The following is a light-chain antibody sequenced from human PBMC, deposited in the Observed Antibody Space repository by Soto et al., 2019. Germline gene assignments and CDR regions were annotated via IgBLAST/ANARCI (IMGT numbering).Light chain of an antibody. CDR3: QRYNNWPLEFS. CDR1: QSVSSN. J-gene: IGKJ3*01. V-gene: IGKV3-15*01. Sequence: EIVLTQSPATLSVSPGDKATLSCRASQSVSSNLGWYQHKPGQAPRLLIYDASTRATGIPARFSGSGSGAEFTLTISSLQSEDFAVYYCQRYNNWPLEFSFGPGTRVDVK. CDR2: DAS.